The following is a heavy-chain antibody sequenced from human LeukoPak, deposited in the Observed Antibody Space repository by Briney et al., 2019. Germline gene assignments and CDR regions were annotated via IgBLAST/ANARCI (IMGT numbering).Heavy chain of an antibody. J-gene: IGHJ6*03. CDR3: ARGGGYSYGYGGYYYYYYYMDV. V-gene: IGHV4-59*01. Sequence: SETLSLTCTVSGGSISSYYWSWIRQPPGKGLEWIGYIYYSGSTNYNPSLKSRVTISVDTSKNQFSLKLSSVTAADTAVYYCARGGGYSYGYGGYYYYYYYMDVWGKGTMVTVSS. CDR2: IYYSGST. CDR1: GGSISSYY. D-gene: IGHD5-18*01.